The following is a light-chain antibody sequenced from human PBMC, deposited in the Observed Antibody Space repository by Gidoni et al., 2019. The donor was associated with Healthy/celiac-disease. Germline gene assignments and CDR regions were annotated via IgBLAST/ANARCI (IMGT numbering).Light chain of an antibody. CDR2: GAS. Sequence: AITHSPATLSVSPGERATLSCRASQSVSSNLAWYQQKPGQAPRLLIYGASTRATGIPARFSGSGSGTEFTLTISSLQSEDFAVYYCQQYNNWPRTFXQXTKLEIK. V-gene: IGKV3-15*01. J-gene: IGKJ2*01. CDR3: QQYNNWPRT. CDR1: QSVSSN.